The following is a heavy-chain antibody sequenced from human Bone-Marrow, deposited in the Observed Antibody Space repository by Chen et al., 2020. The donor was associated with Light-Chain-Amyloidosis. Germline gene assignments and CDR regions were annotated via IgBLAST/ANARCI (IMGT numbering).Heavy chain of an antibody. CDR3: ARGRQTFGV. CDR2: IFYGDIT. V-gene: IGHV4-39*07. J-gene: IGHJ6*04. D-gene: IGHD3-10*01. CDR1: GASISSSEYY. Sequence: QLQESGPGLVEPSKTLSLTCTVSGASISSSEYYWGWMRQTPGKGLEWIGSIFYGDITYYNPSLKSRVTLSVDPSNNHFSLSLRSVTAGDTAMYYCARGRQTFGVWGKGTTVTVSS.